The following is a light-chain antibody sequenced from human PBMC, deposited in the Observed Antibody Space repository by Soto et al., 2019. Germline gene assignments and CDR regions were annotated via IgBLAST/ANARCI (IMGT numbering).Light chain of an antibody. CDR1: QFIINCY. V-gene: IGKV3-20*01. CDR3: QQYGSSPLT. CDR2: GAS. J-gene: IGKJ3*01. Sequence: EIVLTQSPGTLSLSPGERATLSCRASQFIINCYLAWFQQKPGQAPRLLIYGASSRATGIPDRFSGSGSGTDFAFTISRLEAEDFAVYYCQQYGSSPLTFGPGTKVDIK.